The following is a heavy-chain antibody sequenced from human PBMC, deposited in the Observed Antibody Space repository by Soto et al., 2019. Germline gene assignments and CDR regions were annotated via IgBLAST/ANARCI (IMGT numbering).Heavy chain of an antibody. CDR2: IYYSGST. D-gene: IGHD3-9*01. CDR3: ARLPHGETGYFDWGYYYYGMDV. CDR1: GGSISSSSYY. V-gene: IGHV4-39*01. Sequence: SETLSLTCTVSGGSISSSSYYWGWIRQPPGKGLEWIGSIYYSGSTYYNPSLKSRVTISVDTTKNQFSLKLSSVTAADTAVYYCARLPHGETGYFDWGYYYYGMDVWGQGTTVTVSS. J-gene: IGHJ6*02.